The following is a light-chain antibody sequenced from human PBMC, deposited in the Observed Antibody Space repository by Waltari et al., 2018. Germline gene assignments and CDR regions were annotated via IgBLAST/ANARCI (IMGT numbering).Light chain of an antibody. CDR1: SVLYSTNNKNY. V-gene: IGKV4-1*01. Sequence: SVLYSTNNKNYLAWYQQKPGQPPKLLIYWASTRESGVPDRFSGSGSVTDFTLTISSLQAEDVAVYYCQQYYSTPLIFGGGTKVEIK. J-gene: IGKJ4*01. CDR3: QQYYSTPLI. CDR2: WAS.